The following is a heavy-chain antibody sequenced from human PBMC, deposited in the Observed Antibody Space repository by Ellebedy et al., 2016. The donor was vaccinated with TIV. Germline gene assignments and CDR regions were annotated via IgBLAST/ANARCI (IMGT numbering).Heavy chain of an antibody. CDR1: GYTFTYRY. CDR2: IIPIFGTA. CDR3: ARGLGSGSYATDFDY. D-gene: IGHD1-26*01. V-gene: IGHV1-69*13. Sequence: ASVKVSCKASGYTFTYRYLHWVRQAPGQGLEWMGGIIPIFGTANYAQKFQGRVTITADESTSTAYMELSSLRSEDTAVYYCARGLGSGSYATDFDYWGQGTLVTVSS. J-gene: IGHJ4*02.